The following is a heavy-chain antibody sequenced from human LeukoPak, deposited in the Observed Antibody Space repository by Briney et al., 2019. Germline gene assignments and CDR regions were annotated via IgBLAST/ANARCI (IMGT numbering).Heavy chain of an antibody. Sequence: GGSLRLSCAASGFTFSSYAMSWVRQAPGKGLEWVSAISGSGGSTNYADSVKGRFTISRDNSKNTLYLQMYSLRAEDTAVYYCAKVEGASKASVYWGQGALVTVSS. CDR2: ISGSGGST. D-gene: IGHD1-1*01. CDR1: GFTFSSYA. V-gene: IGHV3-23*01. CDR3: AKVEGASKASVY. J-gene: IGHJ4*02.